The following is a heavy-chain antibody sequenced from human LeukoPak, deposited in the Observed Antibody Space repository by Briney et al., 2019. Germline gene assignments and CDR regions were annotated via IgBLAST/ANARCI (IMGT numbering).Heavy chain of an antibody. V-gene: IGHV3-21*01. Sequence: GGSLRLSRAASGLPFRRYSMNWVRHPPGKALEESSSISSSSSYIYYADSVRGRFTISRHNAKNSLYLQMNSLRAEDTAVYYCARDDSSRYYFDYWGQGTLVTVSS. CDR3: ARDDSSRYYFDY. CDR1: GLPFRRYS. D-gene: IGHD6-13*01. CDR2: ISSSSSYI. J-gene: IGHJ4*02.